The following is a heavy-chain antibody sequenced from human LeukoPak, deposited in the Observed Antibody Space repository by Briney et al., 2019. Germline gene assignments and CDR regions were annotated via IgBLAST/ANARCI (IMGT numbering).Heavy chain of an antibody. Sequence: ASVKVSCKASGGTFSSYAISWVRQAPGQGLEWMGGIIPIFGTANYAQKFQGRVTITADESTSTAYMELSSLRSEDTAVYHCARVPYSGSYPLIYYMDVWGKGTTVTVSS. V-gene: IGHV1-69*13. CDR1: GGTFSSYA. CDR2: IIPIFGTA. CDR3: ARVPYSGSYPLIYYMDV. J-gene: IGHJ6*03. D-gene: IGHD1-26*01.